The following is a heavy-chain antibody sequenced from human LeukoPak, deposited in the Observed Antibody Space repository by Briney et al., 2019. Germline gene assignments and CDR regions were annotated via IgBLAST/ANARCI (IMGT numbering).Heavy chain of an antibody. V-gene: IGHV3-30*02. CDR3: AREGGIVVISTLDY. D-gene: IGHD3-22*01. J-gene: IGHJ4*02. CDR2: IQYDGSSK. Sequence: PGGSLRLSCAASGITFSSSGMHSVRQAPGKGLEWLTFIQYDGSSKYYAHSVKGRSTVSRDNFRNTVYMQTNSLRAKDTAVYHCAREGGIVVISTLDYWGLGT. CDR1: GITFSSSG.